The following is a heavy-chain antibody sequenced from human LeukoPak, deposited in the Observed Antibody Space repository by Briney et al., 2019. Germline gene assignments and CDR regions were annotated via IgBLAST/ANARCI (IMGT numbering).Heavy chain of an antibody. Sequence: ASVKVSCKASGYTFTSYDINWVRQATGQGLEWMGWMNPNSGNTGYAQKFQGRVTITRNTSISTAYMELSSLRSEDTAVYYCARDLGSAYDTQQPWGQGTLVTVSS. V-gene: IGHV1-8*03. J-gene: IGHJ5*02. CDR3: ARDLGSAYDTQQP. CDR1: GYTFTSYD. D-gene: IGHD3-22*01. CDR2: MNPNSGNT.